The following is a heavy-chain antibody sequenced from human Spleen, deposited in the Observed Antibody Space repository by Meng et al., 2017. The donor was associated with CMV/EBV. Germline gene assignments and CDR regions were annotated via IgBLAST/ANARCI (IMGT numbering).Heavy chain of an antibody. CDR3: ARDFSVVHNWLDS. D-gene: IGHD5/OR15-5a*01. J-gene: IGHJ5*01. CDR2: ISSSRSYI. Sequence: GGSLRLSCAASKFTFSTYTMHWVRQAPGKGLEWVSSISSSRSYIYYADSVKGRFTISRDNAKNSLYLQMNSLRAEDTAVYYCARDFSVVHNWLDSWGQGTLVTVSS. V-gene: IGHV3-21*04. CDR1: KFTFSTYT.